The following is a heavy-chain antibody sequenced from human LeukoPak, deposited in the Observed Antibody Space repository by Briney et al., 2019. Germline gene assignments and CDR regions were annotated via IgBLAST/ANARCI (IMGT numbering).Heavy chain of an antibody. V-gene: IGHV4-59*01. CDR2: IYYSGST. Sequence: SETLSLTCTVSGGSITSYYWSWIRQPPGKGLEWIGYIYYSGSTNYNPSLKSRVTISVDTSKNQFSLKLSSVTAADTAVYYCASYYDILTGGHCFDFWGQGTLVTVSS. CDR3: ASYYDILTGGHCFDF. J-gene: IGHJ4*02. D-gene: IGHD3-9*01. CDR1: GGSITSYY.